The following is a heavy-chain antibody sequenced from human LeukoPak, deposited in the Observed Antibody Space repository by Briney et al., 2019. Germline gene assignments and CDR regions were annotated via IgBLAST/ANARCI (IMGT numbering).Heavy chain of an antibody. CDR1: GDSISDDY. J-gene: IGHJ6*03. CDR2: IHSGGTT. CDR3: ARDNGSGYTKGYEHYYYYLDV. V-gene: IGHV4-4*07. D-gene: IGHD3-3*02. Sequence: PSETLSLTCTVSGDSISDDYYTWMRQPAGKGLEWIGRIHSGGTTNYNPSLMSRVTLSIDKPKKHISLRLTSVTAADTALYYCARDNGSGYTKGYEHYYYYLDVWGKGTTVTVSS.